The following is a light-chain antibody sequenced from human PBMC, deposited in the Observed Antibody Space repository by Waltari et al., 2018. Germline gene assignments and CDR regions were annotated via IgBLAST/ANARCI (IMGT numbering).Light chain of an antibody. CDR1: QSLLHGDGRNF. V-gene: IGKV2-28*01. Sequence: DIVMTQSPLSLPVTPGEPASISCRSSQSLLHGDGRNFLDWYLQKPGQSPPLLVFMGFNRASGVPDRFSGSGSGTYFTLKISRVEAEDVGVYYCMQARQPPYTFGGGTKVEIK. CDR2: MGF. J-gene: IGKJ4*01. CDR3: MQARQPPYT.